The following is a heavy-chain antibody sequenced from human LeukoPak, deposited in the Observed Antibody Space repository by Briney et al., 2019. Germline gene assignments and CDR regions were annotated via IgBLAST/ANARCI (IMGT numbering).Heavy chain of an antibody. CDR3: ARHVGRYSLLDY. Sequence: PSETLSLTCAVYGGSFSGYYWSWIRQPPEKGLEWIGEINHSGSTNYNPSLKSRVTISVDTSKNQFSLKLSSVTAADTAVYYCARHVGRYSLLDYWGQGTLVTVSS. CDR1: GGSFSGYY. D-gene: IGHD5-18*01. J-gene: IGHJ4*02. V-gene: IGHV4-34*01. CDR2: INHSGST.